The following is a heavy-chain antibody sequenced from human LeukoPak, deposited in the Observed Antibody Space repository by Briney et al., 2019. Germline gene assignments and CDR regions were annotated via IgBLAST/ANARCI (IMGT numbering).Heavy chain of an antibody. CDR1: VGTFSSYA. D-gene: IGHD1-26*01. CDR3: ARGPGRGAFDI. Sequence: AVKVSCKASVGTFSSYAISWVRQAPGQGLEWMGGIIPIFGTANYAQKFQGRGTITADKSTSTAYMELSSLRSEDTAVYYCARGPGRGAFDIWGQGTMVTVSS. CDR2: IIPIFGTA. J-gene: IGHJ3*02. V-gene: IGHV1-69*06.